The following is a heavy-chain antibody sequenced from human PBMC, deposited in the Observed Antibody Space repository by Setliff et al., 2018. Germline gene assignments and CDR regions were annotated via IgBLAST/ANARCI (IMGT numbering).Heavy chain of an antibody. J-gene: IGHJ4*02. D-gene: IGHD3-22*01. CDR1: GFTFSSYS. Sequence: GGSLRLSCAASGFTFSSYSMNWVRQAPGKGLEWVSSISSRSSYIYYADSLKGRFTISRDNAKNSLYLQMNSLRAEDTAVYYCAKNRYESSGYNFHFWGQGTLVTVSS. CDR2: ISSRSSYI. V-gene: IGHV3-21*04. CDR3: AKNRYESSGYNFHF.